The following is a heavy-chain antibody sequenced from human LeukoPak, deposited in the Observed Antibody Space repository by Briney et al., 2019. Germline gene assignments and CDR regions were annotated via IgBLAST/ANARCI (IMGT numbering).Heavy chain of an antibody. J-gene: IGHJ4*02. CDR2: INHSGST. V-gene: IGHV4-39*07. CDR1: GGSISSSGYY. Sequence: TSETLSLTCTVSGGSISSSGYYWGWIRQPPGKGLEWIGEINHSGSTNYNPSLKSRVTISVDTSKNQFSLKLSSVTAADTAVYYCARGNTAPGAGGDYWGQGTLVTVSS. CDR3: ARGNTAPGAGGDY. D-gene: IGHD1-26*01.